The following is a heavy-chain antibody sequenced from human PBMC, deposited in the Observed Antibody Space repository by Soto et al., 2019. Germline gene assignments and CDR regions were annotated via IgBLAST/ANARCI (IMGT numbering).Heavy chain of an antibody. D-gene: IGHD3-3*01. CDR1: GFTFSSYS. V-gene: IGHV3-48*01. CDR2: ISSSSSTI. J-gene: IGHJ6*04. CDR3: ARDSVNFGAVIIGEMDV. Sequence: GGSLRLSCAASGFTFSSYSMNWVRQAPGKGLEWVSYISSSSSTIYYADSVKGRFTISRDNAKNSLYLQMNSLRAEDTAVYYCARDSVNFGAVIIGEMDVWGKGTTVTVSS.